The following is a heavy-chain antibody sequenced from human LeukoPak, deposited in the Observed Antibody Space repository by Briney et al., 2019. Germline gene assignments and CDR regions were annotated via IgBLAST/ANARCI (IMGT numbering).Heavy chain of an antibody. J-gene: IGHJ1*01. V-gene: IGHV1-69*13. Sequence: GASVKVSCKASGGTFSNYAINWERQAPGQGLEWMGGITPLFGTAKYAQKFQGRVTIIADESTSTAYMELSSLRSEDTAVYYCARDSSEIRSLIVHWGQGTLVTVSS. CDR1: GGTFSNYA. D-gene: IGHD1-14*01. CDR2: ITPLFGTA. CDR3: ARDSSEIRSLIVH.